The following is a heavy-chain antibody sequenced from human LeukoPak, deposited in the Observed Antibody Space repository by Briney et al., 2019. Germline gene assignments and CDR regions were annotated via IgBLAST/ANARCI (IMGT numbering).Heavy chain of an antibody. CDR1: GFTFIDSW. J-gene: IGHJ4*02. D-gene: IGHD3-10*01. CDR2: KKYDGSEN. Sequence: GGSLRLSCAASGFTFIDSWMTWVRQAPGKGLEWVANKKYDGSENYYVDSVKGLFTISRDNAKKSLSLQMNSLRAEDTAVYYCAKYHYGSGTSLGYWGQGTLVTVSS. CDR3: AKYHYGSGTSLGY. V-gene: IGHV3-7*01.